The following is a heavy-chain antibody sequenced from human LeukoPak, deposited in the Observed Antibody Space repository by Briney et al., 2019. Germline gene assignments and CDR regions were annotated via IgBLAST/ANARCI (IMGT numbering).Heavy chain of an antibody. D-gene: IGHD2-2*01. Sequence: GASVKVSCKASGYTFTSYGISWVRQAPGQGLEWMGWISAYNGNTNYAQKLQGRVTMTTGTSTSTAYMELRSLRSDDTAAYYCARDRSDIVVVPAAAPLDYWGQGTLVTVSS. CDR1: GYTFTSYG. V-gene: IGHV1-18*01. CDR3: ARDRSDIVVVPAAAPLDY. J-gene: IGHJ4*02. CDR2: ISAYNGNT.